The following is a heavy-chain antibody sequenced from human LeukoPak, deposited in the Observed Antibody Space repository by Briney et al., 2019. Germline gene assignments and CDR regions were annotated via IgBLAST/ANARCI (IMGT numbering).Heavy chain of an antibody. D-gene: IGHD2-2*01. CDR1: GYTFTSYY. Sequence: GASVKVSCKASGYTFTSYYMHWVRQAPGQGLEWMGIINPSGGSTSYAQKFQGRVTMTRDTSTSTVYMELSSLRSEDTAVYYCASIPGGVVPAAMGDYWGQGTLVTVSS. V-gene: IGHV1-46*01. CDR3: ASIPGGVVPAAMGDY. J-gene: IGHJ4*02. CDR2: INPSGGST.